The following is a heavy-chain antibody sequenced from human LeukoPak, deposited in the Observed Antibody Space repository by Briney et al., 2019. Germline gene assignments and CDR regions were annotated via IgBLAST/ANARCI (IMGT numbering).Heavy chain of an antibody. CDR2: IYHSGST. CDR3: ARQIHDYGDYVYYYYMDV. Sequence: KPSETLSLTCAVSGYSISSGYYWGWIRQPPGKGLEWIGSIYHSGSTYYNPSLKSRVTISVDTSKNQFSLKLSSVTAADTAVYYCARQIHDYGDYVYYYYMDVWGKGTTVTVSS. V-gene: IGHV4-38-2*01. J-gene: IGHJ6*03. CDR1: GYSISSGYY. D-gene: IGHD4-17*01.